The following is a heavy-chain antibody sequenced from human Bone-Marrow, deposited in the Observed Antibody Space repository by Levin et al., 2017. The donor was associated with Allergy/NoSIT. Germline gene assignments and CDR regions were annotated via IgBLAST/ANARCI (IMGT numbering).Heavy chain of an antibody. CDR2: ISWDGGGT. CDR1: GFTFDDYT. J-gene: IGHJ4*02. CDR3: AKDVANSLDFWGTYGPDY. Sequence: GGSLRLSCAASGFTFDDYTMHWVRQAPGKGLEWVSLISWDGGGTYYGDSVKGRFTVSRDNSKNSLYLQMDNLRTDDTAFYYCAKDVANSLDFWGTYGPDYWGQGTLVTVSS. D-gene: IGHD3-16*01. V-gene: IGHV3-43*01.